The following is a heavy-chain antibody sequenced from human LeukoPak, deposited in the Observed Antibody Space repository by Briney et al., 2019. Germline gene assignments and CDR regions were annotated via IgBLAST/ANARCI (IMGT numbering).Heavy chain of an antibody. J-gene: IGHJ3*02. V-gene: IGHV1-18*01. CDR2: ISGYNDNT. CDR1: GYTFSSYG. D-gene: IGHD3-10*01. CDR3: AGGGSGSVSAFDI. Sequence: ASVKVSCKASGYTFSSYGITWVRQAPGQGLEWMGWISGYNDNTNYAQKLQGRVTMTTDTSTSTAYMELRSLRSDDTAVYYCAGGGSGSVSAFDIWGQGTMVTVSS.